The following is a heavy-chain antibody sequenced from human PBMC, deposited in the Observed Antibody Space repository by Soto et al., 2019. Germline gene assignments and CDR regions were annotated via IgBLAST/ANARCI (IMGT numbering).Heavy chain of an antibody. CDR3: AQYCPTASCDIRYGMDA. Sequence: EVQLLVSGGGLVQPGGSLRLSCEASGFTFSIYAMTWVRQAPGQGLAWVSTISGSGGNTYYADSVRRRFTISRDNSKNTLHLQKTSLRAGNRALYSDAQYCPTASCDIRYGMDALGQGSTVSVSS. CDR2: ISGSGGNT. D-gene: IGHD2-2*02. J-gene: IGHJ6*02. CDR1: GFTFSIYA. V-gene: IGHV3-23*01.